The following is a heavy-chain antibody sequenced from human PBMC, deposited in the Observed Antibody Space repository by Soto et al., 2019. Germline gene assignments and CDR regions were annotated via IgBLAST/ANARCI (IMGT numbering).Heavy chain of an antibody. CDR3: ARDRGSGLYTGFDS. J-gene: IGHJ4*02. D-gene: IGHD6-19*01. CDR1: GGSVSSRSYY. V-gene: IGHV4-61*01. CDR2: IYYSGST. Sequence: SETLSLTCSVSGGSVSSRSYYWSWIRQPPGKGLEWIGYIYYSGSTNYGPSLKSRVTISADTPKNQFSLNLSSVTPADTAVYYCARDRGSGLYTGFDSWGQGALVTVSS.